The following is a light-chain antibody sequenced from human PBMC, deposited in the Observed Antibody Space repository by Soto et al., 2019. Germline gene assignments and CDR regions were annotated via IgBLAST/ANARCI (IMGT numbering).Light chain of an antibody. CDR1: SSDVGAYNY. CDR3: SSYTTSRAYV. J-gene: IGLJ1*01. CDR2: EVS. V-gene: IGLV2-14*01. Sequence: SVSGSPGQSITISCTGTSSDVGAYNYVSWYQQQSGKAPKLMIHEVSNRPSGVSNRFSGSKSGNTASLTISGLQAEDEADYYCSSYTTSRAYVFGIGTKVTVL.